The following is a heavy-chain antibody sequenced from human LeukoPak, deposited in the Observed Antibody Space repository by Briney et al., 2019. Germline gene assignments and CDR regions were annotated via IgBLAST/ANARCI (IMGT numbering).Heavy chain of an antibody. J-gene: IGHJ6*03. CDR3: ARDFSSSSTVYYYYYMDV. CDR1: GDSISDYY. V-gene: IGHV4-4*07. D-gene: IGHD6-6*01. CDR2: IFTTENT. Sequence: SETLSLTCTVSGDSISDYYWSWIRQPAGRGLEWIGRIFTTENTDYNPSLTSRVTMSIDTSKNHFSLKLSSVTAADTAIYYCARDFSSSSTVYYYYYMDVWGKGTTVTVSS.